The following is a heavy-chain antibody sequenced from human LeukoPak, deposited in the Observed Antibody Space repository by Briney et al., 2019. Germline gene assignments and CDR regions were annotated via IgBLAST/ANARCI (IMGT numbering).Heavy chain of an antibody. J-gene: IGHJ4*02. Sequence: GGSLRLSCAASGLTFSSYGMHWVPQAPGKGLEWVAFIRYDGSNKYYADSVKGRFTNSRDNSKNTLYLQMNSLRAEDTAVYYCARDGGRKYYSDSGLHYNILAYFDSWGQGTLVTVSS. CDR3: ARDGGRKYYSDSGLHYNILAYFDS. CDR2: IRYDGSNK. V-gene: IGHV3-30*02. CDR1: GLTFSSYG. D-gene: IGHD3-10*01.